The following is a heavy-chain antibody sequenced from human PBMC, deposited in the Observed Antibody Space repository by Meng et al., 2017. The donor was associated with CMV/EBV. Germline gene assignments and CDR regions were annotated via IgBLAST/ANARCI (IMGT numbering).Heavy chain of an antibody. J-gene: IGHJ2*01. CDR3: AREFRNGSYLRHWYFDL. CDR1: GFTFSSYW. CDR2: IKQDGSEK. Sequence: GESLKISCAASGFTFSSYWMSWVRQAPGKGLEWVANIKQDGSEKYYVDSVKGRFTISRDNAKNSLYLQMNGLRAEDTAVYYCAREFRNGSYLRHWYFDLWGRGTLVTVSS. D-gene: IGHD1-26*01. V-gene: IGHV3-7*01.